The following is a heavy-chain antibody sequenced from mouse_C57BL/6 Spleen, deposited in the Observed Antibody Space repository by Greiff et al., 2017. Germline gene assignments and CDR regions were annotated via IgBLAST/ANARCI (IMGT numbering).Heavy chain of an antibody. J-gene: IGHJ3*01. CDR3: ARDYGYDGAWCAY. V-gene: IGHV5-6*01. CDR2: ISSGGSYT. Sequence: EVQGVESGGDLVKPGGSLKLSCAASGFTFSSYGMSWVRQTPDQRLAWVATISSGGSYTSYPQSVKGRFTFSGDNAKNTLYLQMSSLKSEDTAMYYCARDYGYDGAWCAYWGQGTLVTVSA. CDR1: GFTFSSYG. D-gene: IGHD2-2*01.